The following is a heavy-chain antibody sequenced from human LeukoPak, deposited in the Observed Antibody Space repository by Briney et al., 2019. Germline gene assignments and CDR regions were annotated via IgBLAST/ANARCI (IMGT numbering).Heavy chain of an antibody. J-gene: IGHJ5*02. V-gene: IGHV1-18*01. CDR3: ARDWYYDFWSGYYGDHDHNKFDP. D-gene: IGHD3-3*01. Sequence: GASVKVSCKASGYTFTSYGISWVRQARGQGLEWMGWISAYNGNTNYAQKLQGRVTMTTDTSTSTAYMELRSLRSDDTAVYYCARDWYYDFWSGYYGDHDHNKFDPWGQGTLVTVSS. CDR2: ISAYNGNT. CDR1: GYTFTSYG.